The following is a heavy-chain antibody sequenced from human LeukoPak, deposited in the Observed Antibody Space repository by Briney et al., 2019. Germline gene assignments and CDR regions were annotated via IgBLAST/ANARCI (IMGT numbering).Heavy chain of an antibody. J-gene: IGHJ4*02. CDR1: GFTFSSYW. Sequence: PGGSLRLSCAASGFTFSSYWMSWVRQAPGKGLEWVANIKEDGSQKNYVDSVMGRFTVSRDNAKNSLYLQMNSLRAEDTAVYYCARDSYYYDSSGYYRTAYDYWGQGTLVTVSS. CDR2: IKEDGSQK. CDR3: ARDSYYYDSSGYYRTAYDY. V-gene: IGHV3-7*01. D-gene: IGHD3-22*01.